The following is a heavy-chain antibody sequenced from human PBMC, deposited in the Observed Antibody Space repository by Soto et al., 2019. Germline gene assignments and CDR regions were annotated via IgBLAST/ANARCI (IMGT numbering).Heavy chain of an antibody. V-gene: IGHV1-2*02. CDR1: GYTFTDYY. CDR3: ARERYGGFDY. D-gene: IGHD5-18*01. Sequence: ASVKVSCKASGYTFTDYYMHWVRQAPGQGLEWMGWINPNSGDTNYGQKFQDRVTMTRDTSISTAYMDLSRLSSDDTAAYYCARERYGGFDYWGHGTLVTVSS. CDR2: INPNSGDT. J-gene: IGHJ4*01.